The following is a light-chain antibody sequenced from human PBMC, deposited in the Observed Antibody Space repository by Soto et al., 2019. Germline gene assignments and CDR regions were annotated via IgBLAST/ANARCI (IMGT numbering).Light chain of an antibody. CDR1: QSVSSS. CDR3: QLRITWPST. CDR2: DAS. Sequence: EIVLTQSPATLSLSPGESATLSCRASQSVSSSLAWYQQKTGQAPRLLIYDASNRATGIPARFSGSGSGTDFTLTISSLEPEDFAIYYCQLRITWPSTFGQGTKLEIK. J-gene: IGKJ2*01. V-gene: IGKV3-11*01.